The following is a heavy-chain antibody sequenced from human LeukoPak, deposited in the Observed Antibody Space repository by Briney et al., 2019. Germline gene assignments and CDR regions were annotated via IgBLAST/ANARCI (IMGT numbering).Heavy chain of an antibody. Sequence: PSETLSLTCAVYGGSFSGYYWSWIRQPPGKGLECIGEINHSGSTNYNPSLKSRVTISVDTSKNQFSLKLSSVTAADTAVYYCARKFRKQWLVRFDYWGQGTLVTVSS. CDR1: GGSFSGYY. D-gene: IGHD6-19*01. J-gene: IGHJ4*02. CDR3: ARKFRKQWLVRFDY. V-gene: IGHV4-34*01. CDR2: INHSGST.